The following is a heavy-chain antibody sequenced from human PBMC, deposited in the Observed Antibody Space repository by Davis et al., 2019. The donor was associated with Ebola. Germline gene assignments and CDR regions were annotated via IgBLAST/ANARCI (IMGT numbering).Heavy chain of an antibody. CDR1: GFTVSSNY. J-gene: IGHJ4*02. D-gene: IGHD6-19*01. V-gene: IGHV3-73*01. CDR2: IRSKANSYAT. Sequence: GESLKIFCAASGFTVSSNYMSWVRQAPGKGLEWVGRIRSKANSYATAYAASVKGRFTISRDDSKNTAYLQMNSLKTEDTAVYYCTIGGSSGRADYWGQGTLVTVSS. CDR3: TIGGSSGRADY.